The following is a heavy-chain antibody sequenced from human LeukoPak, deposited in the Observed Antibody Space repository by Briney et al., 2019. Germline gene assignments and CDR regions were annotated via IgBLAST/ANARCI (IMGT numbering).Heavy chain of an antibody. J-gene: IGHJ4*02. Sequence: GASVKVSCKASGYTFTSYDINWVRQATGQGLEWMGWMNPNSGNTGYAQKFQGRVTMTRNTSISTAYMELSSLRSEDTAVYYCARVFPVFGVVSDYWGQGTLVTVSS. D-gene: IGHD3-3*01. CDR1: GYTFTSYD. CDR2: MNPNSGNT. V-gene: IGHV1-8*01. CDR3: ARVFPVFGVVSDY.